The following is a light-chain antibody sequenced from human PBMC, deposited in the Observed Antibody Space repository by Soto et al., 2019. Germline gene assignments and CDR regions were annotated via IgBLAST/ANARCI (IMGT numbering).Light chain of an antibody. CDR1: SGHRTYA. J-gene: IGLJ2*01. CDR2: LYSDGSH. V-gene: IGLV4-69*01. CDR3: QTWGTGLQV. Sequence: QPVLTQSPSASSSLGASVKLTCTLSSGHRTYAIAWHQQQPEKGPRYLMNLYSDGSHKKWDGVPDRFSGSSSGAERYLTISSLQSEDEADYYCQTWGTGLQVFGGGTKLTVL.